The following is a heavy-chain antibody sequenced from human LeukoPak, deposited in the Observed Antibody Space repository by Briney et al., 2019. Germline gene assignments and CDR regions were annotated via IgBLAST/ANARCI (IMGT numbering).Heavy chain of an antibody. V-gene: IGHV1-69*05. D-gene: IGHD3-22*01. CDR2: IIPIFGTA. Sequence: SVKVSCKASGGTFSSYAISWVRQAPGQGLEWMGGIIPIFGTANYAQKFQGRVTITTDESTSTAYMELSSLRSEDTAVYYCASGPSYYYDSSGNDWFDPWGQGTLVTVSS. CDR1: GGTFSSYA. J-gene: IGHJ5*02. CDR3: ASGPSYYYDSSGNDWFDP.